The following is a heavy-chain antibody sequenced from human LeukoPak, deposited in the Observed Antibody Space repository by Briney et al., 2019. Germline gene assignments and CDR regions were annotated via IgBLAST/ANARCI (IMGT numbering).Heavy chain of an antibody. D-gene: IGHD1-26*01. CDR2: IKQDGSEK. CDR3: ARVMLGELPDY. V-gene: IGHV3-7*01. CDR1: GFTFSSYW. J-gene: IGHJ4*02. Sequence: GRSLRLSCAASGFTFSSYWMSWVRQAPGKGLEWVANIKQDGSEKYYVDSVKGRFTISRDNAKNSLYLQMNSLRAEDTAVYYCARVMLGELPDYWGQGTLVTVSS.